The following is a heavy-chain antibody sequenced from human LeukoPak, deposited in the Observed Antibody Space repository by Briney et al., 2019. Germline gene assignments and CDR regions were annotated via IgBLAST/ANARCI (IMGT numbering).Heavy chain of an antibody. J-gene: IGHJ4*01. CDR2: INRDGTVT. D-gene: IGHD7-27*01. CDR1: GFAFSTYS. CDR3: ATDLNWAFDY. Sequence: GGSLRLSCAASGFAFSTYSMNWVRQAPGKGLEWLSHINRDGTVTTHADSVKGRFTISRDNAQNSLYLQMNSLRDEDTAVYYCATDLNWAFDYWGQGTLVPVSS. V-gene: IGHV3-48*02.